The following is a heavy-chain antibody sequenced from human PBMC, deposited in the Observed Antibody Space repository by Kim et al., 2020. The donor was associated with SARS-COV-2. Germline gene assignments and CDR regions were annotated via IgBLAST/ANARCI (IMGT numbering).Heavy chain of an antibody. V-gene: IGHV1-8*01. CDR3: ARVTTNYYYYGMDV. J-gene: IGHJ6*02. Sequence: AQKFPGRVTRARNTSISTAYMELSSLRSEDTAVYYCARVTTNYYYYGMDVWGQGTTVTVSS. D-gene: IGHD3-22*01.